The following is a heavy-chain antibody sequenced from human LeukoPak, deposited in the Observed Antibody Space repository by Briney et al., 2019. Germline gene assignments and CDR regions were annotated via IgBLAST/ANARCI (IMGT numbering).Heavy chain of an antibody. CDR2: MYTVGTT. V-gene: IGHV3-66*01. J-gene: IGHJ6*03. Sequence: GGSLRLSCAASAFSVSTNYMSWVRQAPGKGLEWVSVMYTVGTTHYADSVKGRYTISRDTSTNTVYLQLNSLRAEDTATYYCAGYGGSYPYYMDVWGKGTTVTLSS. D-gene: IGHD1-26*01. CDR3: AGYGGSYPYYMDV. CDR1: AFSVSTNY.